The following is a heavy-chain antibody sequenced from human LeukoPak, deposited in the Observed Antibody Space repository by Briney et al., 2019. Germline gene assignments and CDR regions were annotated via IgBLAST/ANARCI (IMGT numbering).Heavy chain of an antibody. Sequence: GGSLRLSCAASGLTFSSYTMNWVRQAPGKGLEWVSYISSSSSTIYYADSVKGRFTISRDSAKNSLYLQMNSLRAEDTAVYYCARFRTWGDKAFDYWGQGTLVTVSS. CDR2: ISSSSSTI. CDR3: ARFRTWGDKAFDY. V-gene: IGHV3-48*01. J-gene: IGHJ4*02. CDR1: GLTFSSYT. D-gene: IGHD2-21*02.